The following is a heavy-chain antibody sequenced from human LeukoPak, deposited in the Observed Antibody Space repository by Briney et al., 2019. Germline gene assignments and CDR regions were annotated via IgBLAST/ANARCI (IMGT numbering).Heavy chain of an antibody. Sequence: GGSLRLSCAASGFTFSSYAMSWVRQAPGKGLEWVSAISGSGGSTYYADSVKGRFTISRDNPKNTLYLQMNSLRAEDTAVYYCAKDRDITMVRGVHNWFDPWGQGTLVTVSS. CDR2: ISGSGGST. CDR1: GFTFSSYA. D-gene: IGHD3-10*01. CDR3: AKDRDITMVRGVHNWFDP. V-gene: IGHV3-23*01. J-gene: IGHJ5*02.